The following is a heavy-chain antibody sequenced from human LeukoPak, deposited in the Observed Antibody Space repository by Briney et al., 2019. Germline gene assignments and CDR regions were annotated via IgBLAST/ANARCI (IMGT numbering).Heavy chain of an antibody. V-gene: IGHV3-30-3*01. J-gene: IGHJ4*02. CDR1: GVTFSSNA. Sequence: PGGSLRLSCAASGVTFSSNAIHWGRQPPRKGLDREAVVSYDGNSKYYEDSAQSRLTISSDNAENTLYLQVNILRADDTALYYCARDFLPGAPDFFDYWGQGTLVTVSS. CDR3: ARDFLPGAPDFFDY. CDR2: VSYDGNSK. D-gene: IGHD2-8*02.